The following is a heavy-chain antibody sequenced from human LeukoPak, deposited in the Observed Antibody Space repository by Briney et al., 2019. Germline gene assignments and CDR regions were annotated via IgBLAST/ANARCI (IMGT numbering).Heavy chain of an antibody. D-gene: IGHD1-26*01. CDR3: ASGGIVGASPRYYYYMDV. J-gene: IGHJ6*03. V-gene: IGHV4-38-2*02. CDR1: GYSISSGYY. Sequence: PSETLSLTCTVSGYSISSGYYWGWIRQPPGKGLEWIGSIYHSGSTYYNPSLKSRVTISVDTSKNQFSLKLSSVTAAATAVYYCASGGIVGASPRYYYYMDVWGKGTTVTVSS. CDR2: IYHSGST.